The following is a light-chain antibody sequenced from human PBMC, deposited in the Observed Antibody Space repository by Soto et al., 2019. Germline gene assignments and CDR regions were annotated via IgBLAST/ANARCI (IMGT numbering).Light chain of an antibody. J-gene: IGKJ2*01. V-gene: IGKV1-33*01. Sequence: DIQMTQSPSSLSASVGDRVTITCRASQGINNYLIRYQQKQGKAPKLLIYDASTLQIGVPSRFSGAASGTDFILTITSLQPEEVATYYCQQYYNLPLTFGQGTKLEIK. CDR3: QQYYNLPLT. CDR2: DAS. CDR1: QGINNY.